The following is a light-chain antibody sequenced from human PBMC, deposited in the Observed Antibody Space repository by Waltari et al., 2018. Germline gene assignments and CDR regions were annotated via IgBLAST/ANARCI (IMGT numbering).Light chain of an antibody. J-gene: IGLJ1*01. CDR3: CSYTRSITYV. V-gene: IGLV2-14*03. CDR2: DVS. CDR1: SSDVGGYNY. Sequence: QSALTQPASVSGSPGQSITISCTGTSSDVGGYNYVSWYQQHPGRAPRLMIYDVSVRPSVVSNRFSGSKSGNTASLTISGLQAEDEADYYCCSYTRSITYVFGTGTKVAVL.